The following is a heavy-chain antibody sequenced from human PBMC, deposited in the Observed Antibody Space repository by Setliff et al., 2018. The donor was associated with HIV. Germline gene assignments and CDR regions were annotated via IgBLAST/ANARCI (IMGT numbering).Heavy chain of an antibody. CDR1: GGSISSHY. D-gene: IGHD2-8*01. CDR2: IHYSGAT. CDR3: ARHSPNVGVRGDAFDI. Sequence: PSETLSLTCPVSGGSISSHYWIWIRQPPGKGLEWIGYIHYSGATNYNPSLKSRVTISLDTSRTQFSLRLSSVTAADTAVYYCARHSPNVGVRGDAFDIWGQGTVVTVSS. J-gene: IGHJ3*02. V-gene: IGHV4-59*08.